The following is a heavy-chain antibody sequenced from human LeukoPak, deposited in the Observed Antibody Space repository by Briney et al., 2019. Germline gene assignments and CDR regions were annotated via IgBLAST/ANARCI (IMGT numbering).Heavy chain of an antibody. V-gene: IGHV1-18*01. CDR2: ISAYNGNT. CDR3: ARDRRFLEWFNYFDY. J-gene: IGHJ4*02. CDR1: GYTFTSYG. D-gene: IGHD3-3*01. Sequence: ASVKISCKASGYTFTSYGISWVRQAPGQGLKWMGWISAYNGNTNYAQKLQGRVTMTTDTSTSTAYMELRSLRSDDAAVYYCARDRRFLEWFNYFDYWGQGTLVTVSS.